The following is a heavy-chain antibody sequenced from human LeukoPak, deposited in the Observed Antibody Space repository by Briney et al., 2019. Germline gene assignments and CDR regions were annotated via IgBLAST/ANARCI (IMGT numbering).Heavy chain of an antibody. CDR1: GFTVSTNY. Sequence: GGSLRLACAASGFTVSTNYMNWVRQAPGKGLEWVSILYSGSSTYYADSVEGRFTISRDSSKNTLFLQMNDLRAEDTAVYYCARVGDHFHWYLDLWGRGALVTVSS. V-gene: IGHV3-53*01. J-gene: IGHJ2*01. CDR3: ARVGDHFHWYLDL. CDR2: LYSGSST. D-gene: IGHD3-3*02.